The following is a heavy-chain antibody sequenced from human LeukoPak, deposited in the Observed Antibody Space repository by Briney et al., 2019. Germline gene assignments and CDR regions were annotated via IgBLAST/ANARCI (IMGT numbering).Heavy chain of an antibody. D-gene: IGHD6-25*01. CDR2: IYYSGST. Sequence: PSETLSLTCTVSGGSISSSSYYWAWIRQPPGKGLEWIGSIYYSGSTYYNPSLKSRVTISVDTSKNQFSLKLSSVTAADTAVYYCARLEYSSGCIDYWGQGTLVTVSS. CDR3: ARLEYSSGCIDY. V-gene: IGHV4-39*01. CDR1: GGSISSSSYY. J-gene: IGHJ4*02.